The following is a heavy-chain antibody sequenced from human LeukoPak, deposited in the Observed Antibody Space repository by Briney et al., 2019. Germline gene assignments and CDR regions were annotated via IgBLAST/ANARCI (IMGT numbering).Heavy chain of an antibody. CDR1: GYTFTGYY. CDR2: INPNSGGT. Sequence: GASVKVSCKASGYTFTGYYMHWVRQAPGQGLEWMGWINPNSGGTNYAQEFQGRVTMTRDTSISTAYMELSRLRSDDTAVYYCARVGSTGIAVADTNFDYWGQGTLVTVSS. V-gene: IGHV1-2*02. CDR3: ARVGSTGIAVADTNFDY. D-gene: IGHD6-19*01. J-gene: IGHJ4*02.